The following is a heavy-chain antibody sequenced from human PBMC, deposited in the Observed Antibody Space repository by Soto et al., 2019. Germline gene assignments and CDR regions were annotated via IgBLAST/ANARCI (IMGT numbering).Heavy chain of an antibody. V-gene: IGHV2-70*01. CDR2: IDWDDDK. J-gene: IGHJ6*02. CDR1: GFSLSTSGMC. D-gene: IGHD3-22*01. CDR3: ARNYYDSSGYYLEGYYYGMDV. Sequence: GSGPTLVNPTQTLTLTCTFSGFSLSTSGMCVSWIRQPPGKALEWLALIDWDDDKYYSTSLKTRLTISKDTSKNQVVLTMTNMDPVDTATYYCARNYYDSSGYYLEGYYYGMDVWGQGTTATVSS.